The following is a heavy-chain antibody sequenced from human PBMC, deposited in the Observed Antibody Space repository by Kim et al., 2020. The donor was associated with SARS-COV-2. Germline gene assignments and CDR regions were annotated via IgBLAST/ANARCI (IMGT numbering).Heavy chain of an antibody. J-gene: IGHJ6*02. V-gene: IGHV4-34*01. CDR2: INHSGST. CDR1: GGSFSGYY. Sequence: SETLSLTCAVYGGSFSGYYWSWIRQPPGKGLEWIGEINHSGSTNYNPSLKSRVTISVDTSKNQFSLKLSSVTAADTAVYYCARLLSPINVWFGELFGWDGMDVWGQGTTVTVSS. D-gene: IGHD3-10*01. CDR3: ARLLSPINVWFGELFGWDGMDV.